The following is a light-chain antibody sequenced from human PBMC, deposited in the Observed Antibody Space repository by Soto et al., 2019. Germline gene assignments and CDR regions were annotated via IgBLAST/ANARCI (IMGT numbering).Light chain of an antibody. CDR2: GAS. J-gene: IGKJ5*01. Sequence: DIQMTQSPSSLSASVGDRVTITCRASQRIDMYLNWYQQKPGKAPELLIYGASSLQGGVPSRFSGSGSGTDFTLAISSLQPEDSATYYCQQSYNSPITFGQGTRLEIK. V-gene: IGKV1-39*01. CDR3: QQSYNSPIT. CDR1: QRIDMY.